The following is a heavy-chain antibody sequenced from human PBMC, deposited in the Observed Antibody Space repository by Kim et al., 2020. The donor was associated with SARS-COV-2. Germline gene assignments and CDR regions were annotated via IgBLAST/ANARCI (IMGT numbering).Heavy chain of an antibody. Sequence: GGSLRLSCAASGFTFDDYGMSWVRQAPGKGLEWVSGINWNGGSTGYADSVKGRFTIFRDNAKNSLYLQMNSLRAEDTALYYCARGGARKLLWFGELLESLKRDDFYYYGMDVWGQGTTVTVSS. CDR2: INWNGGST. CDR3: ARGGARKLLWFGELLESLKRDDFYYYGMDV. D-gene: IGHD3-10*01. CDR1: GFTFDDYG. V-gene: IGHV3-20*04. J-gene: IGHJ6*02.